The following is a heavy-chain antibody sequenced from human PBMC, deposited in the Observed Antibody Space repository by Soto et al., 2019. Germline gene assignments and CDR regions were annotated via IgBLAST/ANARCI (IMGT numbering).Heavy chain of an antibody. CDR3: AREGRIESKMDV. J-gene: IGHJ6*02. D-gene: IGHD2-15*01. V-gene: IGHV3-48*03. CDR2: ISSSGSTI. CDR1: AFTSSSYE. Sequence: PGRCLSLSCAPSAFTSSSYEMNWVRQAPGKGREWVSYISSSGSTITYAGSVTGRFTISRDNAKNSLYLQMNSLRAEDTAVYFCAREGRIESKMDVWGQGTTVTVSS.